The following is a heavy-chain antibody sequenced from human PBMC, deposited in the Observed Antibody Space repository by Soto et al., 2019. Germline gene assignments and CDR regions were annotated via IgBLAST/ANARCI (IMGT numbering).Heavy chain of an antibody. Sequence: SETLSLTCTVSGGSISSYYWSWIRQPPGKGLEWIGYIYYSGSTNYNPSLKSRVTILIDTSKNQFSLKLSSVTAADTAVYYCARGSITIFGVATYGMDVWGQGTTVTVSS. CDR1: GGSISSYY. V-gene: IGHV4-59*01. CDR2: IYYSGST. CDR3: ARGSITIFGVATYGMDV. J-gene: IGHJ6*02. D-gene: IGHD3-3*01.